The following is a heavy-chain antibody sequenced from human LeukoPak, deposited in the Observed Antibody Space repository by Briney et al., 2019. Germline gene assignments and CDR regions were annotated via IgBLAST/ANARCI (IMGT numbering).Heavy chain of an antibody. Sequence: ASVKVSCKASGYTFNIYGISWVRQAPGQGLEWMGWISVYNDNTNYAQKFQGRVTMTTDTSTSTVYMELKSLRSDDTAVYYCARIQSRIIAARPGNPAFDYWGRGTLVTVSS. V-gene: IGHV1-18*01. CDR3: ARIQSRIIAARPGNPAFDY. CDR2: ISVYNDNT. J-gene: IGHJ4*02. D-gene: IGHD6-6*01. CDR1: GYTFNIYG.